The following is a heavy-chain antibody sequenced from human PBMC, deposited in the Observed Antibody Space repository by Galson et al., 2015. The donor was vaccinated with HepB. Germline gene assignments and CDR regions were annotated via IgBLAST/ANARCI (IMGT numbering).Heavy chain of an antibody. CDR2: IYDSGST. J-gene: IGHJ2*01. CDR3: ARGVYESSDFYPATWYFDL. Sequence: ETLSLTCTVSGGSIRTYYWSWIRQPPGKGLAWIGDIYDSGSTNYNPSLKSRVTISVDTSKNQFSLKLSSMTAADTAVYYCARGVYESSDFYPATWYFDLWGRGTLVTVSS. V-gene: IGHV4-59*01. CDR1: GGSIRTYY. D-gene: IGHD3-22*01.